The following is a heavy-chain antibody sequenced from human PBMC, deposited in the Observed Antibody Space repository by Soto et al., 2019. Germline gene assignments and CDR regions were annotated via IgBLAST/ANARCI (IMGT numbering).Heavy chain of an antibody. J-gene: IGHJ4*02. Sequence: QVQLVQSGAEVKKPGASVKVSCKASGYTFTDCGLHWVRQAPGQGLEWMGWISAANGITKFSQKFQDRANLTSDTAARTVYMELSSLRSEDTAVYYCARDDFGDYGHFDCWGQGTLVTVSS. CDR3: ARDDFGDYGHFDC. V-gene: IGHV1-3*01. CDR2: ISAANGIT. D-gene: IGHD4-17*01. CDR1: GYTFTDCG.